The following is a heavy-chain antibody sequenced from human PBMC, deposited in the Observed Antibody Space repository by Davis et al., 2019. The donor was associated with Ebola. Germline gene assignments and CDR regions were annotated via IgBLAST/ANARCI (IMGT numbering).Heavy chain of an antibody. V-gene: IGHV3-30*14. J-gene: IGHJ4*02. CDR2: ISYDGSNK. CDR1: GFTFSSYA. Sequence: GESLKISCAASGFTFSSYAMHWVRQTPGKGLEWVAVISYDGSNKYYAGSVRGRFTISRDESKNTLNLQMTTLRADDTAVYFCARGDGYNFWDFWGQGTLVTVSS. CDR3: ARGDGYNFWDF. D-gene: IGHD5-24*01.